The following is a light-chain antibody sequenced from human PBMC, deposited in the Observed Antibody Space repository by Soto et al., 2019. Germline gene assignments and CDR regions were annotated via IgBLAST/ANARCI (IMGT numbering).Light chain of an antibody. CDR1: QSVSSN. CDR3: QQYNNWPYT. CDR2: GAS. Sequence: ELVMTQSPAALSVYPGERATLSCRASQSVSSNLAWYQQKPGQAPRLLIYGASTRATGIPARFSGSGSGTEFTLTISSLQSEDFAVYYCQQYNNWPYTFGQGTKVDIK. V-gene: IGKV3-15*01. J-gene: IGKJ2*01.